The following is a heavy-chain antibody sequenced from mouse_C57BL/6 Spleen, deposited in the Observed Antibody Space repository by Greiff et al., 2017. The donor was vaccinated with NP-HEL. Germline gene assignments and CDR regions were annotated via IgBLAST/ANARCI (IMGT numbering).Heavy chain of an antibody. Sequence: QVQLKESGTELVKPGASVKLSCKASGYTFTSYWMHWVKQRPGQGLEWIGNINPSNGGTNYNEKFKSKATLTVDKSSSTAYMQLSSLTSEDSAVYYCARLVDYGYDVGYFDVWGTGTTVTVSS. V-gene: IGHV1-53*01. CDR3: ARLVDYGYDVGYFDV. CDR1: GYTFTSYW. J-gene: IGHJ1*03. CDR2: INPSNGGT. D-gene: IGHD2-2*01.